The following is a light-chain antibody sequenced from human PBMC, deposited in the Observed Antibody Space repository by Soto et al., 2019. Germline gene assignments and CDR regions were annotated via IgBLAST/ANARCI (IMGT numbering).Light chain of an antibody. J-gene: IGKJ1*01. CDR2: KAS. CDR3: QQYKTYST. Sequence: DIEMTQSPSTLSASVGDRVTITCRATQTISTSVAWYQQIPGRAPKLLIYKASILNTGVPSRFSGSGSGTEFTLTISSLQPDDFATYYCQQYKTYSTFGQGTKVDIK. V-gene: IGKV1-5*03. CDR1: QTISTS.